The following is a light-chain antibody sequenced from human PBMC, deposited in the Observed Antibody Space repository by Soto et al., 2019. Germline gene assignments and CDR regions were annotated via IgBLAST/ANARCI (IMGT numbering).Light chain of an antibody. V-gene: IGKV1-9*01. J-gene: IGKJ3*01. CDR1: QGISSY. CDR2: AAS. CDR3: QQLNSYPQPS. Sequence: DIQLTQSPSFLSASVGDRVTITCRASQGISSYLAWYQQKPGKAPKLLIYAASTLQSGVPSRFSGSGSGTEFTLTISSLQPEDFATYYCQQLNSYPQPSFGPGTKVDI.